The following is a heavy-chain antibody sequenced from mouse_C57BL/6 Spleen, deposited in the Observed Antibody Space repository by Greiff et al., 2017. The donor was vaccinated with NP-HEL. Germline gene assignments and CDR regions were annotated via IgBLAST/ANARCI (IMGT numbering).Heavy chain of an antibody. CDR2: IDPSDSYT. D-gene: IGHD2-10*01. Sequence: VQLQQSGAELARPGASVKMSCKASGYTFTSYTMHWVKQRPGQGLEWIGEIDPSDSYTNYNQKFKGKAPLTLDTSSSTAYMPLSSLTSEDSAVYYGARSYYGNYFDYWGQGTTLTVSS. J-gene: IGHJ2*01. CDR3: ARSYYGNYFDY. CDR1: GYTFTSYT. V-gene: IGHV1-50*01.